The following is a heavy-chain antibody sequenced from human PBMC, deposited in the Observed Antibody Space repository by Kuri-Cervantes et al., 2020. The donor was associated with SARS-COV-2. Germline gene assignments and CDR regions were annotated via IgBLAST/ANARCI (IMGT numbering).Heavy chain of an antibody. CDR2: ISGSGGST. Sequence: GESLKTSCAASGFTFSSYAMRWVRQAPGKGLELGSAISGSGGSTYYADSVKGRFTISRDNSKNTLYLQMNSRRAEDTAVYYCAKAPRPHWDGGNSGDYWGQGTLVTVSS. CDR3: AKAPRPHWDGGNSGDY. V-gene: IGHV3-23*01. D-gene: IGHD4-23*01. CDR1: GFTFSSYA. J-gene: IGHJ4*02.